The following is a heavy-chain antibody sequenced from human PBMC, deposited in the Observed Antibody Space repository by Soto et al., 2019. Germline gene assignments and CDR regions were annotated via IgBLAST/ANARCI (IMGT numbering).Heavy chain of an antibody. J-gene: IGHJ6*02. CDR1: GGSISSYY. CDR3: ARGVGGVTNYYYYGMDV. CDR2: IYYSGST. Sequence: SETLSLTCTVSGGSISSYYCSWIRQPPGKGLEWIGYIYYSGSTNYNPSLKSRVTISVDTSKNQFSLKLSSVTAADTAVYYCARGVGGVTNYYYYGMDVWGQGTTVTVSS. D-gene: IGHD3-16*01. V-gene: IGHV4-59*01.